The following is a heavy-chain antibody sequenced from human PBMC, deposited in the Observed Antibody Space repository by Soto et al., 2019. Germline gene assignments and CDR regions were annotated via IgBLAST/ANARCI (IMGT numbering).Heavy chain of an antibody. D-gene: IGHD3-10*01. CDR3: AKEGIELWSAFDY. Sequence: QVQLVESGGGVVQPGRSLRLSCAASGFTFNNYGIHWVRQPPGKGLEWVAVISNDGDDEYYADSVKGRFTISRDNSRNTLYLQMNSLRPEDTAIYYCAKEGIELWSAFDYWGQGTLVTVSS. V-gene: IGHV3-30*18. CDR2: ISNDGDDE. J-gene: IGHJ4*02. CDR1: GFTFNNYG.